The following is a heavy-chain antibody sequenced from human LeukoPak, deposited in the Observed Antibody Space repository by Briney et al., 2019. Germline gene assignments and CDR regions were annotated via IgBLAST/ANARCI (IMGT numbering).Heavy chain of an antibody. Sequence: PGGSLRLSCAASGFTFSSRAMNWVRQAPAKGLEWVAGLSYDGSNTYYLDSVKGRFTISGDNSKNTLYLPMDSLRTEDTAVYYCAKDPHQLILSNYFDDWGQGTLVTVSS. CDR1: GFTFSSRA. CDR2: LSYDGSNT. J-gene: IGHJ4*02. D-gene: IGHD2/OR15-2a*01. V-gene: IGHV3-30*18. CDR3: AKDPHQLILSNYFDD.